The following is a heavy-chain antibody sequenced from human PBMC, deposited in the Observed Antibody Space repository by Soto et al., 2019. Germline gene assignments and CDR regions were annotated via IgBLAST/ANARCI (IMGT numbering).Heavy chain of an antibody. CDR1: SGSSKSGPYF. CDR3: ARHYILRGVTDYFDY. D-gene: IGHD3-10*01. V-gene: IGHV4-39*01. CDR2: IHYDGST. J-gene: IGHJ4*02. Sequence: QLPVQESGPGLVKPSETLSLTCTVSSGSSKSGPYFWAWIRQPPGKGLDWIGSIHYDGSTSYNPSLKSRVTLSVDTSKNHFSLDLTSVTAADTAVYYCARHYILRGVTDYFDYWGQGTLVTVSS.